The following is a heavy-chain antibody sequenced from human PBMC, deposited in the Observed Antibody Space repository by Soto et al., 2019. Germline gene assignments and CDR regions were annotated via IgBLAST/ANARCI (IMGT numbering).Heavy chain of an antibody. J-gene: IGHJ6*02. CDR3: AKEYGRAYCSSTSCPYPYYYGMDV. Sequence: GGSLRLSCAASGFTFSSYGMHWVRQAPGKGLEWVAVISYDGSNKYYADSVKGRFTISRDNSKNTLYLQMNSLRAEDTAVYYCAKEYGRAYCSSTSCPYPYYYGMDVWGQGTTVTVS. CDR2: ISYDGSNK. CDR1: GFTFSSYG. D-gene: IGHD2-2*01. V-gene: IGHV3-30*18.